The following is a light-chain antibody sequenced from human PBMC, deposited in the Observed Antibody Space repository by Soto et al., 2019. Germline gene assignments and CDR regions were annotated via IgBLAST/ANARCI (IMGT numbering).Light chain of an antibody. CDR1: QHISSF. Sequence: AIRVTQSTSSISASPGDRVTITCRASQHISSFLAWYQQRPGKAPNLLLYASSSLQSGVPSRFSGSGSGTDFTLTISNLQSEDFGTYYCRQYYSYPRTFGQGTKVEIK. V-gene: IGKV1-8*01. CDR2: ASS. J-gene: IGKJ1*01. CDR3: RQYYSYPRT.